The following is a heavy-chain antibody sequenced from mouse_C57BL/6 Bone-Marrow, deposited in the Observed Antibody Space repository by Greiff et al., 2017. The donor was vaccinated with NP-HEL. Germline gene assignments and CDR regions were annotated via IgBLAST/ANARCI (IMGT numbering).Heavy chain of an antibody. J-gene: IGHJ1*03. D-gene: IGHD2-4*01. CDR3: ARRDYEDYFDV. CDR2: IYWDDDK. Sequence: QVTLKESGPGILQSSHSLSLTCSFSGFSLSTSGMGVSWIRQPSGKGLEWLAHIYWDDDKRYNPSLKSRLTISKDTSRNQVFLKITSVDTADTATYYCARRDYEDYFDVWGTGTTVTVSS. V-gene: IGHV8-12*01. CDR1: GFSLSTSGMG.